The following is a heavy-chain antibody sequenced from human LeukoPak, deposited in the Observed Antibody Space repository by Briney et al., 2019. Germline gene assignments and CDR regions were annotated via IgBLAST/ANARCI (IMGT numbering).Heavy chain of an antibody. CDR1: LGTFSSYA. D-gene: IGHD2-15*01. Sequence: ASVKFSCKASLGTFSSYAISWVRHAPGQGLEWMGRIFPILGIANYAQKFQGRVTITADKSTSAADMELRSLRSEDTAVNSCTRELPSRFLTDYWGEGTPVTLSS. CDR3: TRELPSRFLTDY. CDR2: IFPILGIA. J-gene: IGHJ4*01. V-gene: IGHV1-69*04.